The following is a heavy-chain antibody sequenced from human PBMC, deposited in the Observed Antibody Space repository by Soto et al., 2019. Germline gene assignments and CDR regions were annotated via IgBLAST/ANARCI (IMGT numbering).Heavy chain of an antibody. J-gene: IGHJ4*02. Sequence: ASVKVSCKASGYTFTGYYMHWVRQAPGQGLEWMGWINPNSGGTNYAQKFQGRVTMTRDTSISTAYMELSRLRSDDTAVYYCARDAHYDFWSGYYRDYWGQGTLVT. CDR2: INPNSGGT. D-gene: IGHD3-3*01. CDR1: GYTFTGYY. V-gene: IGHV1-2*02. CDR3: ARDAHYDFWSGYYRDY.